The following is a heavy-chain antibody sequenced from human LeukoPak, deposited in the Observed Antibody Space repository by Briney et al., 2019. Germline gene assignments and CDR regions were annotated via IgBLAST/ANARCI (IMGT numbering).Heavy chain of an antibody. J-gene: IGHJ4*02. CDR2: ISGSGGST. Sequence: GGSLRLSCAASGFTFSSYAMSGVRQAPGKGLEWVAAISGSGGSTYYADSVKGRFTISRDNSKNPLYLQMNSLRAEDTDVYYCAKHKRVVVVTVIDYWGQGTLVTVSS. CDR3: AKHKRVVVVTVIDY. CDR1: GFTFSSYA. V-gene: IGHV3-23*01. D-gene: IGHD3-22*01.